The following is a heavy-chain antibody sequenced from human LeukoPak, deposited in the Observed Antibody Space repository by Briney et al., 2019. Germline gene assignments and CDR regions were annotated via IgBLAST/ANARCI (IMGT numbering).Heavy chain of an antibody. CDR3: ARHKYSSGWYAGFDP. D-gene: IGHD6-19*01. Sequence: SGTLSLTCTVSGDSISSYYWSWIRQPPGKGLEWIGYIYYSGSTNYNPSLKSRVIISEDTSKNQISLRLSSVTAADTAVYYCARHKYSSGWYAGFDPWGQGTLVTVSS. V-gene: IGHV4-59*01. J-gene: IGHJ5*02. CDR2: IYYSGST. CDR1: GDSISSYY.